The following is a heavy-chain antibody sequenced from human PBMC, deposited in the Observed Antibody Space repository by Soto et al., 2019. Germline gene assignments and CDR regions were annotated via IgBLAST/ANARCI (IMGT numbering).Heavy chain of an antibody. CDR1: GGTFSSYA. CDR3: ARVAAGRRYFDWAQGMDV. V-gene: IGHV1-69*13. J-gene: IGHJ6*02. D-gene: IGHD3-9*01. Sequence: SVKVSCKASGGTFSSYAISWVRQAPGQGLEWMGGIIPIFGTANYAQKFQGRVTITADESTSTAYMELSSLRSEDTAVYYCARVAAGRRYFDWAQGMDVWGPGTTVTVSS. CDR2: IIPIFGTA.